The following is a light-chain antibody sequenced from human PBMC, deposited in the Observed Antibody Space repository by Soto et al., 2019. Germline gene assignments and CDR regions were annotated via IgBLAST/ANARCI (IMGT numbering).Light chain of an antibody. Sequence: EKVLTQSPGRLSLSPGDRATLSSRASQSVARSSIAWYQQKVGQPPRLLIYGASGRATGVPDKLSGSGSGTVFTLTIERVEAEDFAVYHCQQYATSPLTFGGGTTLEIK. CDR2: GAS. V-gene: IGKV3-20*01. CDR3: QQYATSPLT. CDR1: QSVARSS. J-gene: IGKJ4*01.